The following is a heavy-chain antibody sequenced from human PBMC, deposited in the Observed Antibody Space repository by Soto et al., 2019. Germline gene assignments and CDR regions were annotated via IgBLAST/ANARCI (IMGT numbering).Heavy chain of an antibody. J-gene: IGHJ4*02. CDR2: IYHSGST. Sequence: SETLSLTCAVSGGSISSGGYSWSWIRQPPGKGLEWIGYIYHSGSTYYNPSLKSRVTISVDRSKNQFSLKLSSVTAADTAVYYCAREDLAGYYFDYWGQGTLVTVSS. CDR1: GGSISSGGYS. CDR3: AREDLAGYYFDY. V-gene: IGHV4-30-2*01.